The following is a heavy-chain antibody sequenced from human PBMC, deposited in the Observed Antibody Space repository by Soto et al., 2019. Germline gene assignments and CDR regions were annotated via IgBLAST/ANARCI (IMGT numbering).Heavy chain of an antibody. J-gene: IGHJ6*02. CDR3: ARGRGMGL. Sequence: EVQLVESGGGLVQPGGSLRLSCAASGVSFSTFWMTWVRQAPGKGLDWVANINEAGSEKNYADSVKGRFTISRDNAEKSLYLHMDSLRAEHTAVYYCARGRGMGLWGQGTTVTVSS. CDR2: INEAGSEK. V-gene: IGHV3-7*03. CDR1: GVSFSTFW.